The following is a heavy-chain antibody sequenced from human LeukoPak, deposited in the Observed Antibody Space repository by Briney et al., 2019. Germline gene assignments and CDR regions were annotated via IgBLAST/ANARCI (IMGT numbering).Heavy chain of an antibody. CDR2: IYYSGST. D-gene: IGHD3-22*01. CDR3: ARLDYDSSGYYYVEYFQH. V-gene: IGHV4-59*08. Sequence: ADPLSLTCTVCGGFISSYYWSWIRKPRERGVECIGYIYYSGSTNNNPSLKSLDTISVDTSKNHFSLKLSSVTAADTAVYYCARLDYDSSGYYYVEYFQHWGQGNVVIVSA. J-gene: IGHJ1*01. CDR1: GGFISSYY.